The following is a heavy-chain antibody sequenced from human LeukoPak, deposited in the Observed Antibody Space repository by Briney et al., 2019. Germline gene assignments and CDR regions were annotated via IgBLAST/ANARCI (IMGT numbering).Heavy chain of an antibody. Sequence: SETLSLTCTVSGGSISGYYWSWIRQPPGKGLEWIGEINHSGSTNYNPSLKSRVTISVDTSKNQFSLKLSSVTAADTAVYYCARGPSRERYYDSSGYLDYWGQGTLVTVSS. J-gene: IGHJ4*02. CDR3: ARGPSRERYYDSSGYLDY. CDR2: INHSGST. V-gene: IGHV4-34*01. D-gene: IGHD3-22*01. CDR1: GGSISGYY.